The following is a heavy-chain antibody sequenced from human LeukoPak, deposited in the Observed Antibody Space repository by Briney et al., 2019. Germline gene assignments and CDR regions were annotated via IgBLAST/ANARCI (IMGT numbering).Heavy chain of an antibody. Sequence: GGSLRLSCAASGFTFSRYRMHWVRQAPGKGLVWVSGLNSDGSTTNYADSVKGRFTISRDNAKNSLYLQMNSLRVEDTAMYYCARRDYSNYGYFDYWGQGTLVTVSS. D-gene: IGHD4-11*01. J-gene: IGHJ4*02. CDR2: LNSDGSTT. V-gene: IGHV3-74*01. CDR1: GFTFSRYR. CDR3: ARRDYSNYGYFDY.